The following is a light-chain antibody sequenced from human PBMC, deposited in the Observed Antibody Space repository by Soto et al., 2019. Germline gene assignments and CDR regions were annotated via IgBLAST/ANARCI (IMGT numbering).Light chain of an antibody. CDR1: QSVSAW. CDR3: QQYESYPLT. CDR2: SAS. V-gene: IGKV1-5*03. J-gene: IGKJ4*01. Sequence: DIQMTQSPSTLSASVGDRVTITCPASQSVSAWLAWYQQKPGKAPELLIYSASTVETGVPSRFSGSGSETEFTLTISSLRPDDFATYYCQQYESYPLTFGGGTRIEIK.